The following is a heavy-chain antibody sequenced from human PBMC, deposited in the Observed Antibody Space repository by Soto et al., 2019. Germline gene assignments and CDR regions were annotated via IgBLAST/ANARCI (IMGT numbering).Heavy chain of an antibody. CDR3: GVTAADFDY. V-gene: IGHV3-30*03. CDR1: GFTFNSYA. Sequence: QVQLVESGGGVVQPGRSLRLSCIASGFTFNSYALHWVRQAPGKGLEWVALISLDGGSIYYADSVKGRFTISRDNSENKLSLQLNSLSSGDTAVYYCGVTAADFDYWGQGTLVTVSS. D-gene: IGHD6-25*01. CDR2: ISLDGGSI. J-gene: IGHJ4*02.